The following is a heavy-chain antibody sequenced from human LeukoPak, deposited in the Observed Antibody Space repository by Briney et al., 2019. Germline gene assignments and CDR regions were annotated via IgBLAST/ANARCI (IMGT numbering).Heavy chain of an antibody. CDR3: ARDPCANGVCYFDF. D-gene: IGHD2-8*01. Sequence: ASVKVSCKASGYTFTNYGISWVRQAPGQGLEWMGWISAYYGNTNYAQKLQGRVTMTTDTSTSTAYMELRSLRSDDTAVYYCARDPCANGVCYFDFWGQGTLVTVSS. CDR2: ISAYYGNT. CDR1: GYTFTNYG. J-gene: IGHJ4*02. V-gene: IGHV1-18*01.